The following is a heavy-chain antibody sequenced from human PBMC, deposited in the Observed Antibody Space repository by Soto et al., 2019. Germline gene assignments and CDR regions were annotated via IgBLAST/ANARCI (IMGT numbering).Heavy chain of an antibody. CDR2: ISSSSTSI. CDR3: AREGYDSSGYYSDY. CDR1: GFSFSSNS. Sequence: GGSLRLSCATSGFSFSSNSMSWVRQSPGKGLEWVSSISSSSTSIYYADSVKGRFTISRDNAKNSLYLQMNSLRAEDTAVYYCAREGYDSSGYYSDYWGQGTLVTVSS. D-gene: IGHD3-22*01. V-gene: IGHV3-21*04. J-gene: IGHJ4*02.